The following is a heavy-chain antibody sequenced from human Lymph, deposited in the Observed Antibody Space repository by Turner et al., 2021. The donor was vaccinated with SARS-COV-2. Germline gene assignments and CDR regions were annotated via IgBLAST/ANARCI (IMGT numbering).Heavy chain of an antibody. V-gene: IGHV3-30-3*01. J-gene: IGHJ4*02. CDR2: ISYDGSNK. CDR1: GFTFSSYA. D-gene: IGHD3-3*01. CDR3: SRDLGVALDY. Sequence: QVQLVESGGGVVQPGRSLRLSCAASGFTFSSYAMHWVRQAPGKGLEWVALISYDGSNKYYADSVKGRFTISRDNSKNTLYLQMNSLSVEDTAVYFCSRDLGVALDYWGQCTLVTVSS.